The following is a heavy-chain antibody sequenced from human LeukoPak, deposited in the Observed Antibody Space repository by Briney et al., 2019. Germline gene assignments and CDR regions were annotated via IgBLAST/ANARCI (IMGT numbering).Heavy chain of an antibody. CDR2: INHSGST. V-gene: IGHV4-34*01. CDR1: GGSFSGYY. J-gene: IGHJ4*02. Sequence: SETLSLTRAVYGGSFSGYYWSWIRQPPGKGLEWIGEINHSGSTNYNPSLKSRVTILVDTSKNQFSLKLSSVTAADTAVYYCARGGYFDYWGQGTLVTVSS. CDR3: ARGGYFDY.